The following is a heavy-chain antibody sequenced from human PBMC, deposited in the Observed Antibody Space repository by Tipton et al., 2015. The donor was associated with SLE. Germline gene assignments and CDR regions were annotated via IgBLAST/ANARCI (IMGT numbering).Heavy chain of an antibody. CDR1: GVFISGTNYY. CDR3: ARHDTNYGRNWFDP. Sequence: TLSLTCSVSGVFISGTNYYLDWSRQPPGQGPEWIGRLTNNGNTYYTPSLQSRVTMSVDTSKNHFSLKLSSVTAAATAVYYCARHDTNYGRNWFDPWGQGTLVTVSS. V-gene: IGHV4-39*01. CDR2: LTNNGNT. D-gene: IGHD2-8*01. J-gene: IGHJ5*02.